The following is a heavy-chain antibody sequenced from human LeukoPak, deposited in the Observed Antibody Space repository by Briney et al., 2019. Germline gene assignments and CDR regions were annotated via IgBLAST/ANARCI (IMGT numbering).Heavy chain of an antibody. CDR1: GFTFSSYA. Sequence: GGSLRLSCAASGFTFSSYAMHWVRQAPGKGLEYVSAISSNGGSTYYANSVKGRFTISRGNSKNTLYLQMGSLRAEDMAVYYCARDAIVGAPTYYFDYWGQGTLVTVSS. CDR2: ISSNGGST. CDR3: ARDAIVGAPTYYFDY. D-gene: IGHD3-22*01. J-gene: IGHJ4*02. V-gene: IGHV3-64*01.